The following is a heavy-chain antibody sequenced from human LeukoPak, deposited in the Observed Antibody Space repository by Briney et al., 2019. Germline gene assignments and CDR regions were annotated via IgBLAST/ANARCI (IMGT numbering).Heavy chain of an antibody. D-gene: IGHD3-9*01. CDR2: IKSDGSST. V-gene: IGHV3-74*01. CDR3: AKMNLLTGYYTPNFDC. Sequence: PGGSLRLSCAASGFTFRRYWMHWLRQFPEKGLVWVSRIKSDGSSTTYADSVKGRFTISRDNDKNTLYLQINSLRAEDTAVYYCAKMNLLTGYYTPNFDCWGQGTLVTVSS. J-gene: IGHJ4*02. CDR1: GFTFRRYW.